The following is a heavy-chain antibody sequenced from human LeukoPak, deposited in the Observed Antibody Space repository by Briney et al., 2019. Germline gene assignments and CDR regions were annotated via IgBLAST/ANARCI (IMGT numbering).Heavy chain of an antibody. CDR2: ISYDGSND. J-gene: IGHJ4*02. CDR3: ARGYGISGAYYKRFDY. CDR1: GFTFTSYA. Sequence: GRSLRLSCAASGFTFTSYAMHWVRQAPGKGLEWVAFISYDGSNDYFANSLKGRFTISRDNSKNTLYLQMNGLRTEDTAVYYCARGYGISGAYYKRFDYWGQGTRVTVSS. V-gene: IGHV3-30*04. D-gene: IGHD3-9*01.